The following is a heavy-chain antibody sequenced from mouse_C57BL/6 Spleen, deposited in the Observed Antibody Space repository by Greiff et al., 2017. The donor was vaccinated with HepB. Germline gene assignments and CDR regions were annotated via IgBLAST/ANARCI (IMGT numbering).Heavy chain of an antibody. CDR2: IWGVGST. V-gene: IGHV2-6*01. Sequence: VKLVESGPGLVAPSQSLSITCTVSGFSLTSYGVDWVRQSPGKGLEWLGVIWGVGSTNYNSALKSRLSISKDNSKIQVFLKMNSLQTDDTAMYYCASDDYDGFAYWGQGTLVTVSA. J-gene: IGHJ3*01. CDR3: ASDDYDGFAY. D-gene: IGHD2-4*01. CDR1: GFSLTSYG.